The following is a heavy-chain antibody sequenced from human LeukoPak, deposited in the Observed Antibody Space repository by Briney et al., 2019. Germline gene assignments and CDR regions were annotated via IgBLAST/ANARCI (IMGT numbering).Heavy chain of an antibody. CDR3: TSPIYCSSTSCPPP. CDR1: GFTFSGSA. V-gene: IGHV3-73*01. D-gene: IGHD2-2*01. CDR2: IRSKANSYAT. J-gene: IGHJ5*02. Sequence: GGSLRLSCAASGFTFSGSAMHWVRQASGKGLEWVGRIRSKANSYATAYAASVKGRFTISRDDSKNTAYLQMNSLKTEDTAVYYCTSPIYCSSTSCPPPWGQGTLVTVSS.